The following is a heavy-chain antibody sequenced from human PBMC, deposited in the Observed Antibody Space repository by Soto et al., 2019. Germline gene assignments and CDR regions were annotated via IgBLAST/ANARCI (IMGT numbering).Heavy chain of an antibody. CDR3: ARSFYYYDSSGYYYYYGTVV. J-gene: IGHJ6*02. D-gene: IGHD3-22*01. Sequence: VDSVKVSCKASGYTFTGYYMNWVRQAPGQGLEWMGWINPNSGGTNYAQKFQGWVTMTRDTSISTAYMELSRLRSDDTAVYYCARSFYYYDSSGYYYYYGTVVWGQAISVTVSS. CDR1: GYTFTGYY. V-gene: IGHV1-2*04. CDR2: INPNSGGT.